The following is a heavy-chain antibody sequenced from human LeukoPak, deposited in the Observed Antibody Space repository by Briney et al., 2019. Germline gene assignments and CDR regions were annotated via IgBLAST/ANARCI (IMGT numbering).Heavy chain of an antibody. CDR1: GFTFSSYW. Sequence: GGSLRLCCAASGFTFSSYWMHWLRQEPRKGLVWVSRISTDGSSRSYADSVKGRFTISRDNGKNTLYLQMNSLRAEDTAVYYCASYLTSIPSGMDVWGQGATVTVSS. J-gene: IGHJ6*02. CDR2: ISTDGSSR. CDR3: ASYLTSIPSGMDV. V-gene: IGHV3-74*01. D-gene: IGHD2/OR15-2a*01.